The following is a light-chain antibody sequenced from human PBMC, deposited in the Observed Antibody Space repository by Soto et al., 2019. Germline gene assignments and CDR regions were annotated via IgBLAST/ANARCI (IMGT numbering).Light chain of an antibody. CDR1: QSLDSTY. V-gene: IGKV3-20*01. CDR2: GAS. Sequence: EVVLTQSPGTLSLSPGERATLSCRASQSLDSTYLAWYQQKPGQSPRLVIYGASRSATGIPDRFSGSGSGTDFTLTIGRLEPEDFGVYYCQRSGSAPPYIFGAGTRLDI. CDR3: QRSGSAPPYI. J-gene: IGKJ2*01.